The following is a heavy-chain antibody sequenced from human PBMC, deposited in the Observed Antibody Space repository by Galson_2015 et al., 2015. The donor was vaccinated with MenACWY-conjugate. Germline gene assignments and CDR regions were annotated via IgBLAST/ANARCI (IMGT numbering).Heavy chain of an antibody. CDR2: ISSSGNTI. D-gene: IGHD3-22*01. Sequence: SLRLSCAASGFTFSSYEMNWVRPAPGKGLEWVSYISSSGNTIYYADSVKGRFTISRDNAKNSLYLQMNSLRAEDTAVYYCARGVYDSSGYYFPWGQGTLATVSS. V-gene: IGHV3-48*03. J-gene: IGHJ1*01. CDR1: GFTFSSYE. CDR3: ARGVYDSSGYYFP.